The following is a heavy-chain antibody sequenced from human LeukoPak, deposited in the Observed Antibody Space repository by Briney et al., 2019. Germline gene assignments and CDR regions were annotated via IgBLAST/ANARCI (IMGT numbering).Heavy chain of an antibody. CDR3: ARYPQVIAVDVPRWYFDL. V-gene: IGHV4-59*01. Sequence: SETLSLTCTVSGGSISSYYWSWIRQPPGKGLEWIGYIYYSGSTNYNPSLKSRVTISVDTSKNQFSLKLSSVTAADTAVYYCARYPQVIAVDVPRWYFDLWGRGTLVTVSS. D-gene: IGHD2-15*01. J-gene: IGHJ2*01. CDR1: GGSISSYY. CDR2: IYYSGST.